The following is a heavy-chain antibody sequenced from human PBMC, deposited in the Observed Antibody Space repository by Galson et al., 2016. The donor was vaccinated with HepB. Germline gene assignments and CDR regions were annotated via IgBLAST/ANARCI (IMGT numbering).Heavy chain of an antibody. CDR1: GFTFSSYA. Sequence: SLRLSCAASGFTFSSYAMHWVRQAPGKGLEWVAVISYDGSNKYFAASVKGRFTISRDNSKNTLYLQMNSLRAEDTALYYCAKDLGDRLVTVYYYTDAWGKGTTVTVSS. V-gene: IGHV3-30*04. J-gene: IGHJ6*03. D-gene: IGHD4-11*01. CDR3: AKDLGDRLVTVYYYTDA. CDR2: ISYDGSNK.